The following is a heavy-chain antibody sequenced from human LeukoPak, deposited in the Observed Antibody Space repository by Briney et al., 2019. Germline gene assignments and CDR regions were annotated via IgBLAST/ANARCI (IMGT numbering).Heavy chain of an antibody. J-gene: IGHJ4*01. D-gene: IGHD3-3*02. CDR1: GFTFSSYE. CDR2: IGSNGGRI. Sequence: GGSLRLSCVASGFTFSSYEMNWVRLAPGKGLEWISYIGSNGGRIYYADSVKGRFTISRDNAKNSLYLQMNSLRAEDTAVYYCARDIYAVVHSGYFDYWGHGALVTVSS. V-gene: IGHV3-48*03. CDR3: ARDIYAVVHSGYFDY.